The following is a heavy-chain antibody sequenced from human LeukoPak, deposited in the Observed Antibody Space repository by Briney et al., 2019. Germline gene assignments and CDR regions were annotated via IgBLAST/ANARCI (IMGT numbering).Heavy chain of an antibody. CDR3: GRRHLYITSWYGPLDY. CDR2: IYYSGST. J-gene: IGHJ4*02. Sequence: PSETLSLTCTVSGGSISSGGYYWSWIRQHPGKGLEWIGYIYYSGSTYYNPSLKSRVALSVDTSKNQFSLKLSSVTAADTAVYYCGRRHLYITSWYGPLDYWGQGILVTVSS. D-gene: IGHD6-13*01. CDR1: GGSISSGGYY. V-gene: IGHV4-31*03.